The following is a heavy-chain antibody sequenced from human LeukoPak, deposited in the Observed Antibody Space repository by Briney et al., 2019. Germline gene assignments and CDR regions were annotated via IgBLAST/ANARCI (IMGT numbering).Heavy chain of an antibody. CDR3: ARQYCSGGSCYIGY. CDR2: IYHSGST. V-gene: IGHV4-38-2*01. Sequence: SSETLSLTCAVSGYSISSGYYWGWIRQPPGKGLEGIGSIYHSGSTSYNPSLKSRVTISVDTSKNQFSLKLSSVTAADTAVYYCARQYCSGGSCYIGYWGQGTLVTVSS. CDR1: GYSISSGYY. D-gene: IGHD2-15*01. J-gene: IGHJ4*02.